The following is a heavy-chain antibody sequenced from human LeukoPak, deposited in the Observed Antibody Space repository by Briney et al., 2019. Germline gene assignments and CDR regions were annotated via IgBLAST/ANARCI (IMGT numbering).Heavy chain of an antibody. V-gene: IGHV3-48*04. CDR2: ITNNGTTI. J-gene: IGHJ6*02. CDR3: ARDQWLAYYYHGMDV. Sequence: GGSLRLSCAASGFTFSSFWMHWVRQAPGKGLEWVSYITNNGTTIYYADSVKGRFTISRDNAENSLYLQMNSLRAEDTAIYYCARDQWLAYYYHGMDVWGQGTTVTVSS. D-gene: IGHD6-19*01. CDR1: GFTFSSFW.